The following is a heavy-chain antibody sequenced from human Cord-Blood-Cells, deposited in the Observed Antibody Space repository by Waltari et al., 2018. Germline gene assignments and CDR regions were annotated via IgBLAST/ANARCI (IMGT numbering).Heavy chain of an antibody. J-gene: IGHJ4*02. CDR2: IYPGDSDT. CDR3: ARHRYCSSTSCYYFDY. D-gene: IGHD2-2*01. V-gene: IGHV5-51*01. Sequence: EVQLVQSGAEVKKPGESLKISCKGSGYSFTSYWIGWVSQLPGKGLAWMGIIYPGDSDTRYSPSFQGQVTISADKSISTAYLQWSSLKASDTAMYYCARHRYCSSTSCYYFDYWGQGTLVTVSS. CDR1: GYSFTSYW.